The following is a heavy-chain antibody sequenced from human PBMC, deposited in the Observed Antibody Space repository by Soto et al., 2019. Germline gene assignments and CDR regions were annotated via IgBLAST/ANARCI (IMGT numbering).Heavy chain of an antibody. D-gene: IGHD3-9*01. CDR3: ARDTMTGYLQFDY. V-gene: IGHV1-18*01. J-gene: IGHJ4*02. CDR1: GYTFTNYG. Sequence: QVQLVQSGAEVKKPGASVKVPCRASGYTFTNYGISWVRQAPGQGLEWMGWINANNGNTNYAQTLQGRVTITTDTSTSTAYMELRSLRSDDTAVYYCARDTMTGYLQFDYWGQGTLVTVSS. CDR2: INANNGNT.